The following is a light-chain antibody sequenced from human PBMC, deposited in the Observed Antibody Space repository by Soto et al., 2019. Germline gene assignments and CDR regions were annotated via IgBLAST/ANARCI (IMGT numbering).Light chain of an antibody. CDR3: QQRSNWPRIT. V-gene: IGKV3-11*01. CDR1: QSDSSY. Sequence: EIVLTQSPATLSVSPGEIATLSCWASQSDSSYLAWYQQKPGQAPRLLIYDASNRATGIPARFSGSGSGTDFTLTISSLEPEDFAVYYCQQRSNWPRITFGHGTRLEIK. J-gene: IGKJ5*01. CDR2: DAS.